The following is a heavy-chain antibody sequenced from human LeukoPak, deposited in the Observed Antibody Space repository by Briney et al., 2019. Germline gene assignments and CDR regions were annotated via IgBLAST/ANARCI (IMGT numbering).Heavy chain of an antibody. CDR3: ARGLRGTVGVDY. Sequence: GGSLRLSCAASGFTFSSYWINWVRQAPGKGLEWVANIKEDGSEQHHVDSVKGRFTISRDNAKNSLFLQMNSLTAEDTAVYFCARGLRGTVGVDYWGQGTLVTVSS. CDR2: IKEDGSEQ. V-gene: IGHV3-7*04. D-gene: IGHD2-21*01. CDR1: GFTFSSYW. J-gene: IGHJ4*02.